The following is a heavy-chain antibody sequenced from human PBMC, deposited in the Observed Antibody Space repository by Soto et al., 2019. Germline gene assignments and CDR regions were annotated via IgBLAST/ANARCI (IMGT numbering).Heavy chain of an antibody. CDR2: SSATGAGT. V-gene: IGHV3-23*01. Sequence: EVQLLESGGGLVQPGGSLRLSCAASGFTFSSYGMTWVRQAPGKGLEWVSFSSATGAGTYYADSVKGRFTISRDNSKNTLYLQMTSLRADDTAVYYGAKACRAGGNYGFYSDFWGQGALVIVSS. J-gene: IGHJ4*02. D-gene: IGHD1-7*01. CDR1: GFTFSSYG. CDR3: AKACRAGGNYGFYSDF.